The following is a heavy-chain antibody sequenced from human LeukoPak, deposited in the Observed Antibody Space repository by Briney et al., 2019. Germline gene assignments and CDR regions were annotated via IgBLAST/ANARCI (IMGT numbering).Heavy chain of an antibody. CDR3: ARDPSGYCSGGSCYEYFDY. V-gene: IGHV3-23*01. J-gene: IGHJ4*02. CDR1: GFTFSNYA. D-gene: IGHD2-15*01. CDR2: ITGGGIST. Sequence: GGSLRLSCAASGFTFSNYAMSWVRQAPGKGLEWVSSITGGGISTYYADSVKGRFTISRDNSKNTLYLQMNSLRAEDTAVYYCARDPSGYCSGGSCYEYFDYWGQGTLVTVSS.